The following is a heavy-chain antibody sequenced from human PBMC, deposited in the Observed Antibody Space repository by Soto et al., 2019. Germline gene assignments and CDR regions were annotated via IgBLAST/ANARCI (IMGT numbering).Heavy chain of an antibody. V-gene: IGHV3-48*03. D-gene: IGHD1-26*01. CDR3: PPDSGSYSGHSYSAIDV. CDR1: GRTLSGYD. CDR2: ISGRGSSM. Sequence: GNLILSFTAAGRTLSGYDMNWVLQAPLKVLPRVSSISGRGSSMSYSDFVRVRFIITRDNAEKSLYLQMNRLRAEDTPVYYCPPDSGSYSGHSYSAIDVCGQEITVTV. J-gene: IGHJ6*02.